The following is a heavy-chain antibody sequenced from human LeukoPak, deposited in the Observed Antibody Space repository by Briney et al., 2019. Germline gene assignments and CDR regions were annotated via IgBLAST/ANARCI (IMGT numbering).Heavy chain of an antibody. D-gene: IGHD3-16*02. CDR1: GFTFSSYA. CDR2: IIGSWGST. J-gene: IGHJ4*02. Sequence: GGSLRLSCAASGFTFSSYAMSWVRQAPGKGLEWVSAIIGSWGSTYYADSVKGRFTISRDNSKNTLYLQMNSLRAEDTAVYYCAKDWLRLGELSFIFDYWGQGTLVTVSS. V-gene: IGHV3-23*01. CDR3: AKDWLRLGELSFIFDY.